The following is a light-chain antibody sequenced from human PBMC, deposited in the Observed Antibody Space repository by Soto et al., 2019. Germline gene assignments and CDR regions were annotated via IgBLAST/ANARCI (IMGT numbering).Light chain of an antibody. CDR2: AAS. CDR1: QSVSTF. V-gene: IGKV3-20*01. J-gene: IGKJ4*01. CDR3: QQYGSSPGFT. Sequence: PGERAILSCRASQSVSTFLAWFQQKPGQAPRLLIYAASSRATGIPDRFSGSGSGTDFTLTISRLEPEDYAVYYCQQYGSSPGFTFGGGTTVDIK.